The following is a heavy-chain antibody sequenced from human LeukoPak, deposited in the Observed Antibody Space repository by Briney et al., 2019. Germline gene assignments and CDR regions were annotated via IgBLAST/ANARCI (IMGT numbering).Heavy chain of an antibody. CDR2: IYSGGST. D-gene: IGHD3-9*01. J-gene: IGHJ4*02. V-gene: IGHV3-66*01. CDR1: GFTVSSNY. CDR3: AKASLRYFDWFSDY. Sequence: AGGSPRLSCAASGFTVSSNYMSWVRQAPGKGLEWVSVIYSGGSTYYADSVKGRFTISRDNSRNTLHLQMNSLRAEDTAVYSCAKASLRYFDWFSDYWGQGTLVTVSS.